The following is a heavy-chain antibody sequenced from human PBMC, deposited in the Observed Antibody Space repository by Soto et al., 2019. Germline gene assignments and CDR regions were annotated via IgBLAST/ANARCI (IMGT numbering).Heavy chain of an antibody. CDR1: RFNARMG. V-gene: IGHV2-26*01. CDR3: ARMGDYYDDSADAFDI. Sequence: QVTLKESGPVLVKPTETLTLTCTVPRFNARMGVSWICQPPGKALEWLAHIFSNDEKAYSTSLRARLTISKGTSKTQVVLTMTNMDPVDTATYYCARMGDYYDDSADAFDIWGQGTVVTVSS. J-gene: IGHJ3*02. CDR2: IFSNDEK. D-gene: IGHD3-22*01.